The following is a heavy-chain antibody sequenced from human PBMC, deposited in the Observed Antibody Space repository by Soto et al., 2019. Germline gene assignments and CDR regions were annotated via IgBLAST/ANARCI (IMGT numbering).Heavy chain of an antibody. V-gene: IGHV3-15*01. CDR1: GFTFSNAW. CDR3: TTDLIDFWSGYYCFDY. Sequence: EVQLVESGGGLVKPGGSLRLSCAASGFTFSNAWMSWVRQAPGKGLEWVGRIKSKTDGGTTDYAAPVKGRCTISRDESKNTLYLQMSSLKTEDTAVYYCTTDLIDFWSGYYCFDYWGQGTLVTVSS. D-gene: IGHD3-3*01. CDR2: IKSKTDGGTT. J-gene: IGHJ4*02.